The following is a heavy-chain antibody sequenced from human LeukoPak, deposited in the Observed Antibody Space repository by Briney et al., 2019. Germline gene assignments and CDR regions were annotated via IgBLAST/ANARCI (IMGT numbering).Heavy chain of an antibody. V-gene: IGHV1-69*05. J-gene: IGHJ3*02. CDR3: ASPDCSSTSCYIRRTPNDAFDI. Sequence: SVKVSCKASGGTFSSYAISWVRQAPGQGLEWMGGIIPIFGTANYAQKFQGRVTITTDESTSTAYMELSSLRSENTAVYYCASPDCSSTSCYIRRTPNDAFDIWGQGTMVTVSS. CDR1: GGTFSSYA. D-gene: IGHD2-2*02. CDR2: IIPIFGTA.